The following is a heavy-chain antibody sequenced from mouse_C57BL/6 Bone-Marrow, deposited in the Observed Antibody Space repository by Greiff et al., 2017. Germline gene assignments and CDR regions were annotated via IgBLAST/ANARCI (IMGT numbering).Heavy chain of an antibody. V-gene: IGHV1-54*01. CDR1: GYAFTNYL. J-gene: IGHJ4*01. D-gene: IGHD1-1*01. Sequence: QVQLQQSGAELVRPGTSVKVSCKASGYAFTNYLIEWVKQRPGQGLEWIGVINPGSGGTNYNEKFKGKATLTADKSSSTAYLQLSSLTSEDSAVYFCARGFIYYYGSSYFSYAMDYWGQGTSVPVSS. CDR3: ARGFIYYYGSSYFSYAMDY. CDR2: INPGSGGT.